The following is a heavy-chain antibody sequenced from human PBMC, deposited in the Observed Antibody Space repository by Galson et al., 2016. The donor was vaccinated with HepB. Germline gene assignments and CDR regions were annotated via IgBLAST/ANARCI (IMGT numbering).Heavy chain of an antibody. CDR2: IWHDGSKK. V-gene: IGHV3-33*01. J-gene: IGHJ6*02. Sequence: SLRLSCAASGFTLRSDGMHWVRQAPGKGLEWVALIWHDGSKKYYADSVKGRFTISRDSSMNTLYLQMNSLRAKDTAVYYCATNYGGNESKYYHYYGMDVWGQGTTVTVFS. CDR1: GFTLRSDG. D-gene: IGHD4-23*01. CDR3: ATNYGGNESKYYHYYGMDV.